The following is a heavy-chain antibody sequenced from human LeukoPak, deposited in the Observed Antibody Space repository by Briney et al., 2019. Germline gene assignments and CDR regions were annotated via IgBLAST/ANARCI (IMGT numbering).Heavy chain of an antibody. V-gene: IGHV3-53*01. J-gene: IGHJ4*02. CDR2: IFGGGGT. D-gene: IGHD5-24*01. Sequence: GGSLRLSCAASGFTVSSHYMAWVRQPPGKGLEWVSIIFGGGGTYYAGSVRGRFTISRDNAKNTLYLQMNSLRAEDTAVYYCARLGRGDGYNSGFDYWGQGTLVTVSS. CDR1: GFTVSSHY. CDR3: ARLGRGDGYNSGFDY.